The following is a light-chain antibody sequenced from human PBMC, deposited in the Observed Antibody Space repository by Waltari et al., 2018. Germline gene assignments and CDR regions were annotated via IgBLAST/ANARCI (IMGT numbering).Light chain of an antibody. Sequence: DIQMPQSPSSLSASVGDRVTITCRASQSISSYLNWYQQKPGKAPKLLIYAASSLQSGVPSRFSGSGSGTDFTLTISSLQPEDFATYYCQQSYSTPGLTFGGGTKVEIK. CDR3: QQSYSTPGLT. V-gene: IGKV1-39*01. CDR2: AAS. J-gene: IGKJ4*01. CDR1: QSISSY.